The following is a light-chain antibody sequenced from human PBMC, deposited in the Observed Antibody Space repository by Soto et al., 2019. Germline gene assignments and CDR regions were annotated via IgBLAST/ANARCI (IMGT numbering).Light chain of an antibody. J-gene: IGKJ4*01. V-gene: IGKV3-20*01. CDR3: QQYGSNPKT. CDR2: GAS. CDR1: QSVSSSY. Sequence: EIVLTQSPGTLSLSPGERATLSCRASQSVSSSYLAWYQRKPGQAPRLLIYGASSRDTGIPDRFSGSGSGTDFTLTISRLEPEDFAVYYWQQYGSNPKTFGGGTKVEIK.